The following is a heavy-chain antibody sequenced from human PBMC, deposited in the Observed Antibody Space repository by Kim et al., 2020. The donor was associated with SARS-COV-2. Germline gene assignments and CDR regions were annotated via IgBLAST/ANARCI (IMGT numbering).Heavy chain of an antibody. Sequence: GGSLRLSCAASGFTFSSYSMNWVRQAPGKGLEWVSSISSSSSYIYYADSVKGRFTISRDNAKNSLYLQMNSLRAEDTAVYYCAREGSGTYYYYGMDVWGQGTTVTVSS. CDR3: AREGSGTYYYYGMDV. J-gene: IGHJ6*02. V-gene: IGHV3-21*04. D-gene: IGHD3-10*01. CDR2: ISSSSSYI. CDR1: GFTFSSYS.